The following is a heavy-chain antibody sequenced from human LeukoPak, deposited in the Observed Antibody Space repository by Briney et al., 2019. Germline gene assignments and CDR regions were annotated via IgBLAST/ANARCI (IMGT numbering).Heavy chain of an antibody. Sequence: ASVKVSCKVSGYTLTELSMHWVRQAPGKGLEWMGGFDPEDGETIYAQKFQGRVTMTEDTSTDTAYMELSSLRSEDTAVYYCATDWSGSGCSSTSCYTVGRYWGQGTLVTVSS. CDR3: ATDWSGSGCSSTSCYTVGRY. V-gene: IGHV1-24*01. CDR2: FDPEDGET. D-gene: IGHD2-2*02. CDR1: GYTLTELS. J-gene: IGHJ4*02.